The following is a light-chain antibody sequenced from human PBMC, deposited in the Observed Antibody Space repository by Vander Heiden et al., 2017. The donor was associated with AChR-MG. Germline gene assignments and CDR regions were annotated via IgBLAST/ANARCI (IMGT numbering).Light chain of an antibody. CDR1: QGISSY. V-gene: IGKV1-39*01. J-gene: IGKJ1*01. CDR3: QQSYNTSRT. CDR2: DAS. Sequence: IQLTQSPSSLSASVADRVTITCRASQGISSYLNWYQQKPGKAPKLLIYDASSRQSGVPSRFSGSGSGTDFTLTISSLEPEDFATYYCQQSYNTSRTFGHGTTVEIK.